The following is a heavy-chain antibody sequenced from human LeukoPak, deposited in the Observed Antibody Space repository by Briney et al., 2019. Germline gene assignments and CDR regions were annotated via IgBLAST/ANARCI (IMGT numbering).Heavy chain of an antibody. CDR2: INPNSGGT. Sequence: ASVKVSCKASGYTFTGYYMHRVRQAPGQGLEWMGRINPNSGGTNYAQKFQGRVTMTRDTSISTAYMELSRLRSDDTAVYYCARDLTTVTSYYFDYWGQGTLVTVSS. J-gene: IGHJ4*02. CDR1: GYTFTGYY. D-gene: IGHD4-17*01. V-gene: IGHV1-2*06. CDR3: ARDLTTVTSYYFDY.